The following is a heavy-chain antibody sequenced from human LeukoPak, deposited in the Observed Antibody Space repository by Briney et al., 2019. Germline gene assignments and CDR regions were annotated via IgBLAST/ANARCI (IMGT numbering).Heavy chain of an antibody. CDR3: ARSLSGVTRAFDY. Sequence: WDCLSLTCTVSGGSISSYYWSWIRQPPEKGLEWIGYIYDSGTTNYNPSVKSRVTISVDTSKNQFSLKLSSVTAADTAVYYCARSLSGVTRAFDYWGQGTLVASSS. CDR2: IYDSGTT. D-gene: IGHD4-11*01. J-gene: IGHJ4*02. V-gene: IGHV4-59*08. CDR1: GGSISSYY.